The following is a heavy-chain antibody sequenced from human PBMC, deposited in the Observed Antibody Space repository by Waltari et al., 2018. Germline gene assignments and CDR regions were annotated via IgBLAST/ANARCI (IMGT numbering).Heavy chain of an antibody. D-gene: IGHD6-19*01. Sequence: EVQLVESGGDLVQPGGSLRLSCAASGFSFDKYWMAWVRQAPGKGLEWVANIKQGGSTKCYEASVRGRFTISRDNAKNSLYLQMNSLRAEDTAVYYCARDRGWLAHDYWGQGTLVTVSS. CDR3: ARDRGWLAHDY. V-gene: IGHV3-7*04. CDR2: IKQGGSTK. J-gene: IGHJ4*02. CDR1: GFSFDKYW.